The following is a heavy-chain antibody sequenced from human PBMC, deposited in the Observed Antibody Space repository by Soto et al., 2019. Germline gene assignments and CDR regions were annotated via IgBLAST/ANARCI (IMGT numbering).Heavy chain of an antibody. CDR1: GFTFSSYY. D-gene: IGHD2-2*02. CDR2: IYYSGST. Sequence: GSLRLSCAASGFTFSSYYWSWIRQPPGKGLEWIGYIYYSGSTNYNPSLKSRVTISVDTSKNQFSLKLSSVTAADTAVYYCARGHCSSTSCYRRRFDYWGQGTLVTVSS. J-gene: IGHJ4*02. CDR3: ARGHCSSTSCYRRRFDY. V-gene: IGHV4-59*08.